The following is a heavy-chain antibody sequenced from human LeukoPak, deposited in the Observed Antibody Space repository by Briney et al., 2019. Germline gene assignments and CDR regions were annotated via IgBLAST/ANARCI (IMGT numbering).Heavy chain of an antibody. V-gene: IGHV4-59*01. J-gene: IGHJ4*02. D-gene: IGHD5-24*01. CDR3: ARGEMIFDF. CDR2: IYYSGST. CDR1: GGSIISYY. Sequence: PSETLSLTCTVSGGSIISYYWTWIRQPPGKGLEWIGYIYYSGSTNYNPSLKSRVTISVDTSKNQFSLKLSSVTAADTAAYYCARGEMIFDFWGQGTLVTVSS.